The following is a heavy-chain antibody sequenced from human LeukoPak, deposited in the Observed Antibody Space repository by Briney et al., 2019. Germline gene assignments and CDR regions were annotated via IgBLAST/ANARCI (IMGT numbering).Heavy chain of an antibody. CDR3: ARDLAAAGYFDY. Sequence: PGGSLRLSCAASGFTFSNYWMSWVRQAPGKGLEWVANMKQDGSEKYYVDSVKGRFTISRDNAKNSLYLQMNSLRAEDTAVYYCARDLAAAGYFDYWGQGTLVTVSS. CDR1: GFTFSNYW. CDR2: MKQDGSEK. V-gene: IGHV3-7*03. J-gene: IGHJ4*02. D-gene: IGHD6-13*01.